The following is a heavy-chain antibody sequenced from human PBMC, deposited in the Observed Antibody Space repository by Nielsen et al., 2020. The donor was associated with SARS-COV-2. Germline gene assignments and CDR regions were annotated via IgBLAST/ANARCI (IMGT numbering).Heavy chain of an antibody. CDR1: GFSLSTSGMC. Sequence: SGPTLVKPTQTLTLTCTFSGFSLSTSGMCVSWIRQPPGKALEWLARIDWDDDKYYSTSLKTRLTISKDTSKNQVVLTMTNMDPVDTATYYCARTYYYDSSGYYKPYYFDYWGQGTLVTVSS. CDR2: IDWDDDK. V-gene: IGHV2-70*11. CDR3: ARTYYYDSSGYYKPYYFDY. J-gene: IGHJ4*02. D-gene: IGHD3-22*01.